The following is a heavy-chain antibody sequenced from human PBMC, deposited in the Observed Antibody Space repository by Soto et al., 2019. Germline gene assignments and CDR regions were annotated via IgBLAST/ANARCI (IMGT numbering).Heavy chain of an antibody. CDR1: GVTFSNAA. V-gene: IGHV1-69*01. CDR2: IIPIFGGA. J-gene: IGHJ6*02. CDR3: PRDGEYRDQAGTTEYFGMEV. D-gene: IGHD1-1*01. Sequence: VQVVQSEAEAKQPGSSVKLSCKVSGVTFSNAAFSWVRQAPGQGLEWMGGIIPIFGGAKYAQKFQARVKITADEKKYIAYMEVSRLRIDDTPVYFCPRDGEYRDQAGTTEYFGMEVLGQGTTVTVSS.